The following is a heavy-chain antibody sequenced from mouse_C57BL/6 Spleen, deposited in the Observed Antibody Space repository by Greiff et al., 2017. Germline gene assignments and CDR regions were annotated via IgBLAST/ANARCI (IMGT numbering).Heavy chain of an antibody. CDR1: GYTFTSYW. D-gene: IGHD2-3*01. CDR2: IYPGSGST. J-gene: IGHJ2*01. CDR3: ARIYDGYDRYFDY. Sequence: VQLQQPGAELVKPGASVKMSCKASGYTFTSYWITWVKQRPGQGLEWIGDIYPGSGSTNYNEKFKSKATLTVDTSSSTAYMQLSSLTSEDSAVYYCARIYDGYDRYFDYWCQGTTLTVSS. V-gene: IGHV1-55*01.